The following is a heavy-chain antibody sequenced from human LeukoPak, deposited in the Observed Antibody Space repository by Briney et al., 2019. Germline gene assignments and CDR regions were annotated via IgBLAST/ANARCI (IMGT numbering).Heavy chain of an antibody. CDR1: GGSINSYY. V-gene: IGHV4-4*07. CDR3: ARVRGVRGYYYYMDV. Sequence: SETLSLTCTVSGGSINSYYWSWIRQPAGKGLEWIGRIYTSGSTNYNPSLKSRVTISVDTSKNQFSLKLSSVTAADTAVYYCARVRGVRGYYYYMDVWGKGTTVTVSS. J-gene: IGHJ6*03. D-gene: IGHD3-10*01. CDR2: IYTSGST.